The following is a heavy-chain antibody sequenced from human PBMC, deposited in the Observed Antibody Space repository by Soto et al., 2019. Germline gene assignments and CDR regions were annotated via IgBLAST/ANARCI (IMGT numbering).Heavy chain of an antibody. Sequence: QVELQQSGPGLLKPSQTLSLTCVISGDTIFSNTAAWNWIRQSPSRGLEWLGRTFYRSKCYNEYPVSMKRRIRITPDTYKNQFSLLLNSVTPDDTAVYYCARDLSGRFGHWGQGTLVTVSS. V-gene: IGHV6-1*01. D-gene: IGHD3-3*02. J-gene: IGHJ4*02. CDR2: TFYRSKCYN. CDR3: ARDLSGRFGH. CDR1: GDTIFSNTAA.